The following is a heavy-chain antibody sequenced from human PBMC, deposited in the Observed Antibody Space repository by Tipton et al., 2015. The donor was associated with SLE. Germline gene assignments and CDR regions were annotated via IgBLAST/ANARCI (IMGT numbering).Heavy chain of an antibody. CDR3: ARTRDYDFWGHRLPEAFDI. CDR1: GFTFSSHS. J-gene: IGHJ3*02. Sequence: LRLSCAASGFTFSSHSMNWVRQAPGKGLEWIGYVYYSGSTMYNSSLRSRVTLAVDTSKNQFSLRTTSVTAADTAVYYCARTRDYDFWGHRLPEAFDIWGQGTKVTVSS. D-gene: IGHD3-3*01. CDR2: VYYSGST. V-gene: IGHV4-59*08.